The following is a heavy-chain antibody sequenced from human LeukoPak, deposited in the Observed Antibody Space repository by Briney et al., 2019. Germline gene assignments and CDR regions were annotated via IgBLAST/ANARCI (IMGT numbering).Heavy chain of an antibody. CDR3: ARGGDYGDYGSADFDY. Sequence: PGGSLRLSCAASGFIFSSAWMSWVRQAPGKGLEWVSGISGSGGNTYYVDSVKGRFTISRDNSKNTLYLQMNSLRAEDTAVYYCARGGDYGDYGSADFDYWGQGTLVTVSS. D-gene: IGHD4-17*01. CDR2: ISGSGGNT. J-gene: IGHJ4*02. V-gene: IGHV3-23*01. CDR1: GFIFSSAW.